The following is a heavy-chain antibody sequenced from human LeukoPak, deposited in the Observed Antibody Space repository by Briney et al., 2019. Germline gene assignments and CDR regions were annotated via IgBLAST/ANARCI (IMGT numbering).Heavy chain of an antibody. Sequence: GASVKVSCTVSGYTLTELSMHWVRQAPGKGLEWMGGFDPEDGETIYVQKFQGRVTMTEDTSTDTAYMELSSLRSEDTAVYYCATGPLYYHVWFGELVVYWGQGTLVTVSS. D-gene: IGHD3-10*01. CDR2: FDPEDGET. J-gene: IGHJ4*02. CDR1: GYTLTELS. CDR3: ATGPLYYHVWFGELVVY. V-gene: IGHV1-24*01.